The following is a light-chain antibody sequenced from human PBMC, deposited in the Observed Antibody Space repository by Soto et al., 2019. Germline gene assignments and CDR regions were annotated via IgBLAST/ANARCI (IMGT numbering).Light chain of an antibody. J-gene: IGKJ4*01. CDR1: QSISSY. CDR2: DAS. CDR3: QQSYSTPIT. Sequence: DIQMTQSPSSLSASVGDRVTITCRASQSISSYLNWYQQKPGKAPKFLIYDASSLQSGVPSRVSGSGAGTDFTLTISSLQPEDFAIYYCQQSYSTPITFGGGTKVEIK. V-gene: IGKV1-39*01.